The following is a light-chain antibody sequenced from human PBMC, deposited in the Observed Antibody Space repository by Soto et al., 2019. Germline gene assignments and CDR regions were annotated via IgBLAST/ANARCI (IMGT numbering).Light chain of an antibody. J-gene: IGKJ1*01. V-gene: IGKV1-5*03. CDR2: KAS. CDR1: QNIYTW. CDR3: QQYNSFPWT. Sequence: DIQMTQSPSTLSASVGDRVTITCRASQNIYTWLAWNQQKPGKAPKLLLYKASNLESGVPSRFSGSGSGTEFNLTISSLQPDDFAPYYCQQYNSFPWTFGQGTKVEIK.